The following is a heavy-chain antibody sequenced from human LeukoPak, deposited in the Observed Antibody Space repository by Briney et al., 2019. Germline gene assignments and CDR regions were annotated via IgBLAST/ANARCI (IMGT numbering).Heavy chain of an antibody. CDR1: GGSISSGSYY. CDR3: ARDAAARRGTYYYYYMDV. J-gene: IGHJ6*03. Sequence: PSQTLSLTCTVSGGSISSGSYYWSWIRQPAGKGLEWIGRIYTSGSTNYNPSLKSRVTISVDTSKDQFSLKLSSVTAADTAVYYCARDAAARRGTYYYYYMDVWGKGTTVTASS. CDR2: IYTSGST. V-gene: IGHV4-61*02. D-gene: IGHD6-6*01.